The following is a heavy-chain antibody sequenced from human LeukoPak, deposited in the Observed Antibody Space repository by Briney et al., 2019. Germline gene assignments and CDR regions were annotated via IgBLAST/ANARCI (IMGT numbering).Heavy chain of an antibody. D-gene: IGHD6-19*01. CDR2: IYYSGST. CDR3: ARGGWYPESFQH. Sequence: NPSETLSLTRTVSGGSISSYYWNWIRQPPGKGLEWIGYIYYSGSTNYNPSLKSRVTISVDTSKNQFSLKLSSVTAADTAVYYCARGGWYPESFQHWGQGALVTVSS. J-gene: IGHJ1*01. CDR1: GGSISSYY. V-gene: IGHV4-59*01.